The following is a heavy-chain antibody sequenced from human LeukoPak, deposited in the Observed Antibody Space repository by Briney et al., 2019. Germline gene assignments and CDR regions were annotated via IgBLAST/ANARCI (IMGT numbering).Heavy chain of an antibody. Sequence: SETLSLTCTVSGGSISSYYRSWIRQPPGKGLEWIGYIYYSGSTNYNPSLKSRVTISVDTSKNQFSLKLSSVTAADTAVYYCASNSGSYPTWFDPWGQGTLVTVSS. CDR3: ASNSGSYPTWFDP. D-gene: IGHD1-26*01. CDR1: GGSISSYY. J-gene: IGHJ5*02. CDR2: IYYSGST. V-gene: IGHV4-59*08.